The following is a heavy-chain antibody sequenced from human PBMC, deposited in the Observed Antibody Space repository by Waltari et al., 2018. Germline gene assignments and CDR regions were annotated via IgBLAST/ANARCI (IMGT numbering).Heavy chain of an antibody. D-gene: IGHD5-18*01. CDR1: GGSLSRSTYY. CDR2: IYESGRT. CDR3: AKGGLWDGMDV. Sequence: QLRLQESGPGLVKPSETLSLTCTVSGGSLSRSTYYWGWIRQTPGKGLEWIGNIYESGRTYYNPSLKSRLTIVIDASENQYSLKLSSLTAADTAVYYCAKGGLWDGMDVWGQGTTVTVSS. V-gene: IGHV4-39*07. J-gene: IGHJ6*02.